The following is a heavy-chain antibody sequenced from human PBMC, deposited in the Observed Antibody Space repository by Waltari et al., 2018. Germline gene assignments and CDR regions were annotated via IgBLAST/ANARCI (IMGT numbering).Heavy chain of an antibody. Sequence: YYWSWISQPPGKGLEWIGEINHSGSTNYNPSLKSRVTISVDTSKNQFSLKLSSVTAADTAVYYCARRTRYSSQNDAFDIWGQGTMVTVSS. CDR3: ARRTRYSSQNDAFDI. D-gene: IGHD1-1*01. CDR2: INHSGST. CDR1: YY. V-gene: IGHV4-34*01. J-gene: IGHJ3*02.